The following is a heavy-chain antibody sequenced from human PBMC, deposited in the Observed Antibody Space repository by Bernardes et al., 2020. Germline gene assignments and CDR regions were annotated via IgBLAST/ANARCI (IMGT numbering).Heavy chain of an antibody. CDR3: ARGGCYCSSNNRACNWIEP. J-gene: IGHJ5*02. Sequence: AGSLSLTCAVYGGSFSGYYRSWIRQPPGKGLEWIGEINHSGNTNYNPSLKSRVTISVDTSKNQFSLKLSSVTAADTAVYYCARGGCYCSSNNRACNWIEPWGQGPLVPVFS. D-gene: IGHD2-2*01. CDR2: INHSGNT. CDR1: GGSFSGYY. V-gene: IGHV4-34*01.